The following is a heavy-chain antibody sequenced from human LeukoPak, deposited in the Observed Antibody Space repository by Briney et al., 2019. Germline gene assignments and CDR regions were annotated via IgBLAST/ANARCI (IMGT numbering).Heavy chain of an antibody. CDR3: ARASGTGTTLGY. J-gene: IGHJ4*02. CDR2: INHSGST. Sequence: SETLSLTCAVYGGSFSGYYWSWIRQPPGMGLEWIGEINHSGSTNYNPFLKSRVTISVDTSKNQFSLKLSSVTAADTAVYYCARASGTGTTLGYWGQGTLVTVSS. CDR1: GGSFSGYY. D-gene: IGHD1-7*01. V-gene: IGHV4-34*01.